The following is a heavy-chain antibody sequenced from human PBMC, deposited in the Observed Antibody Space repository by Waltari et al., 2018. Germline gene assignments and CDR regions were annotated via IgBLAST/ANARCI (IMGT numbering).Heavy chain of an antibody. CDR1: GFSLSTSGVG. V-gene: IGHV2-5*01. CDR3: AHSFMVTPSSYFDY. Sequence: QITLKESGPTLVKPTQTLTLTCTFSGFSLSTSGVGVGWIRQPPGKALEWLALIYWNDDKRYSPSLKSRLTITKDTSKNQVVLTMTNMDPVDTATYYCAHSFMVTPSSYFDYWGQGTLVTVSS. CDR2: IYWNDDK. J-gene: IGHJ4*02. D-gene: IGHD4-4*01.